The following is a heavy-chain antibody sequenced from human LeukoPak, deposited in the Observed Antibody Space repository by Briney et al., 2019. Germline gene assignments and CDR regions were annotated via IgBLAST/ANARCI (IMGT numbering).Heavy chain of an antibody. D-gene: IGHD3-3*01. CDR1: GFTFTNYW. J-gene: IGHJ4*02. V-gene: IGHV3-7*01. Sequence: GGSLRLSCAASGFTFTNYWMSWVRQAPGKGLELVANIKQDRSEKYYVDSVKGRFTISRENAKNSLYLQMNSLRAEDTAVYYCARLREIPVFGVVTQSTSYFDYWGQGTLVTVSS. CDR2: IKQDRSEK. CDR3: ARLREIPVFGVVTQSTSYFDY.